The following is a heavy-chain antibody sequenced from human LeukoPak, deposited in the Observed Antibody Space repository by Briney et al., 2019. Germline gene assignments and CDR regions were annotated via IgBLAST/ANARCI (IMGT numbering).Heavy chain of an antibody. CDR2: ISSSSSTI. V-gene: IGHV3-48*01. CDR3: ARALGGFDY. D-gene: IGHD3-10*01. Sequence: GGSLRLSCAASGFTFSSYSMNWVRQAPGRGLEWVSYISSSSSTIYYADSVKGRFTISRDNAKNSLYLQINSLRAEDTAVYYCARALGGFDYWGQGTLVTVSS. CDR1: GFTFSSYS. J-gene: IGHJ4*02.